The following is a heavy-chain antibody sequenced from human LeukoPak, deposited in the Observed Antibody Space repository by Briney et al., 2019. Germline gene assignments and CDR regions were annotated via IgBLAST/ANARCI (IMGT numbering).Heavy chain of an antibody. Sequence: ASVKVSCKASGYTFTGYYMHWVRQAPGQGLEWMGWINPNSGGTNYAQKFQGRVTMTRDTSISTAYMELSRLRSDDTAVYYCARGSVDYYDSSGYSESPFDYWGQGTLVTVS. J-gene: IGHJ4*02. CDR3: ARGSVDYYDSSGYSESPFDY. CDR1: GYTFTGYY. D-gene: IGHD3-22*01. V-gene: IGHV1-2*02. CDR2: INPNSGGT.